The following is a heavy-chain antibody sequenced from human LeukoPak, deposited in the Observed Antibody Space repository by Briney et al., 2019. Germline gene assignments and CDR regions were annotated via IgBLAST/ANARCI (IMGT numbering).Heavy chain of an antibody. Sequence: GGSLRLSCAASGFTFSSYGMHWVRQAPGKGLEWVAVISYDGSNKYYADSVKGRFTISRDNSKNTLYLQMNSLRAEDTAVYYCARNPPGWLQANYWGQGTLVTVSS. D-gene: IGHD5-24*01. V-gene: IGHV3-30*03. J-gene: IGHJ4*02. CDR3: ARNPPGWLQANY. CDR2: ISYDGSNK. CDR1: GFTFSSYG.